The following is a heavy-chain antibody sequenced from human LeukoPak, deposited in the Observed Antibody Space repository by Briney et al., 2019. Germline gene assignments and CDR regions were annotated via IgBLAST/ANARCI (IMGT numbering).Heavy chain of an antibody. J-gene: IGHJ4*02. D-gene: IGHD3-10*01. V-gene: IGHV3-23*01. CDR1: GFTFSSYA. Sequence: PGGSLRLSCAASGFTFSSYAMSWVRQAPGKGLEWVSAISGSGGSTYYADSVKGRFTISRDNAKNSLYLQMNSLRAEDTAVYYCASITMVRGVLDYWGQGTLVTVSS. CDR2: ISGSGGST. CDR3: ASITMVRGVLDY.